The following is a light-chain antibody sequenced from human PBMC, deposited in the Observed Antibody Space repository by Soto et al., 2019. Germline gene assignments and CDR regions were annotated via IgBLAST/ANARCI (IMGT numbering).Light chain of an antibody. CDR3: EQRSNGPPNT. J-gene: IGKJ4*01. CDR1: QSVSSSY. Sequence: EIVLTQSPGTLSLSPGERATLSCRASQSVSSSYLAWYQQKPGQAPRLLIYGASTRATGIPDRFSGSGSGTHFNLTIRRLEPGVFAVYYCEQRSNGPPNTVGEGTTAEIK. CDR2: GAS. V-gene: IGKV3D-20*02.